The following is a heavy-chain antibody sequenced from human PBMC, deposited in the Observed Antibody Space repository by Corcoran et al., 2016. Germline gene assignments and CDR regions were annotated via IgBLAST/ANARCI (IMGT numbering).Heavy chain of an antibody. Sequence: EVQLVESGGVVVQPGGSLRLSCAASGFTFDDYTMHWVRQAPGKGLEWVSLISWDGGSTYYADSVKGRFTISRDNSKNSLYLQMNSLRTEDTALYYCAKDIGGDYSFGYWGQGTLVTVSS. V-gene: IGHV3-43*01. D-gene: IGHD2-21*02. CDR3: AKDIGGDYSFGY. CDR2: ISWDGGST. J-gene: IGHJ4*02. CDR1: GFTFDDYT.